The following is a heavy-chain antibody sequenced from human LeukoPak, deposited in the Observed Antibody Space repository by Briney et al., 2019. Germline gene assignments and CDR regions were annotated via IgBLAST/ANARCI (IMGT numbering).Heavy chain of an antibody. CDR3: AREGFDYDFWSGYSDYYYYYGMDV. CDR2: INPSGGST. CDR1: GYTFTSYY. V-gene: IGHV1-46*01. D-gene: IGHD3-3*01. Sequence: GASVKVSCKASGYTFTSYYMHWVRQAPGQGLEWMGIINPSGGSTSHAQKFQGRVTMTRDTSTSTVYMELSSLRSEDTAVYYCAREGFDYDFWSGYSDYYYYYGMDVWGQGTTVTVSS. J-gene: IGHJ6*02.